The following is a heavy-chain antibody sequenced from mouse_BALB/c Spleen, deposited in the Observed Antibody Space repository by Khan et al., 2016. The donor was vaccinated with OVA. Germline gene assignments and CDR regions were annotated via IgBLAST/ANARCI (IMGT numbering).Heavy chain of an antibody. CDR2: INPSSGYT. Sequence: QVQLKQSGAELARPGASVKMSCKASGYTFTSYTMHWVKQRPGQGLEWIGYINPSSGYTNYNQKFKDKATLTADKSSSTAYMQLSSLTSEDSAVYYCARIPVPPYYFDYGGQGTTLTVSS. CDR1: GYTFTSYT. V-gene: IGHV1-4*01. J-gene: IGHJ2*01. CDR3: ARIPVPPYYFDY.